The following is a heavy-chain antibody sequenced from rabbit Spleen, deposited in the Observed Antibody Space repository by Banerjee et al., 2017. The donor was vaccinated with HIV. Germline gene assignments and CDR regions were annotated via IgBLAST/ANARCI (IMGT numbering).Heavy chain of an antibody. CDR2: IYISAGST. Sequence: QSLEESGGDLVKPGASLTLTCTASGFDLSSYYYMCWVRQAPGKGLEWIGCIYISAGSTFYANWAKGRFTISETSSTTVTLQMTSLTAADTATYFCARDTGSSFSSYGMDLWGPGTLVTVS. V-gene: IGHV1S40*01. CDR3: ARDTGSSFSSYGMDL. D-gene: IGHD8-1*01. CDR1: GFDLSSYYY. J-gene: IGHJ6*01.